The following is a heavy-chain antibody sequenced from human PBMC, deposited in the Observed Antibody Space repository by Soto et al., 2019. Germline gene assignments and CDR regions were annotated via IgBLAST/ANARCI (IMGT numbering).Heavy chain of an antibody. CDR2: ISAHNGNT. Sequence: QVHLVQSGAEVKKPGASVKVSGKGSGYDSTTYGITWVRQAPGQGLEWMAWISAHNGNTDYAQKLQGRVTVTRDTSTSTAYMELRSLRSDDTAVYYCARGRYGDYWGQGALVTVSS. J-gene: IGHJ4*02. D-gene: IGHD1-1*01. CDR3: ARGRYGDY. CDR1: GYDSTTYG. V-gene: IGHV1-18*01.